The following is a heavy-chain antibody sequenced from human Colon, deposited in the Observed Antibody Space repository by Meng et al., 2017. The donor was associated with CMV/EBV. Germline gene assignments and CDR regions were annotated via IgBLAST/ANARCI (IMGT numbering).Heavy chain of an antibody. J-gene: IGHJ4*02. CDR2: ISTYKGNT. CDR1: GYDFSSYG. D-gene: IGHD3-22*01. Sequence: ASVKVSCKASGYDFSSYGISWVRQAPGQGLEWMGWISTYKGNTNYAQNLQGRVTMTRDTSTSTAYMELRSLRSDDTAIYYCAKEKEFDGSGYHPYYFDYWGQGTLVTVSS. CDR3: AKEKEFDGSGYHPYYFDY. V-gene: IGHV1-18*01.